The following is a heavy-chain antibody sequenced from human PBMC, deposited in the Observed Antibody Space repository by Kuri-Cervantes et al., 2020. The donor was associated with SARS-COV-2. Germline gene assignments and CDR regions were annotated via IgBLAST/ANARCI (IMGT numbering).Heavy chain of an antibody. Sequence: SETLSLTCGVSGASVTSRWHFWGWVRQPPGKGLQWIVSILNSGSISQNPSLKSRVSIFRDKSKNQLSLRLNSVTAADTAVYSCVRLPYYYDVTGYPNYFFDVWGRGTLVTVSS. CDR2: ILNSGSI. D-gene: IGHD3-22*01. CDR1: GASVTSRWHF. V-gene: IGHV4-39*01. CDR3: VRLPYYYDVTGYPNYFFDV. J-gene: IGHJ4*02.